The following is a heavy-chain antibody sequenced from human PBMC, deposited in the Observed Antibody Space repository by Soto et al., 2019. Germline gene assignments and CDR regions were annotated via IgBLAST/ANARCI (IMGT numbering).Heavy chain of an antibody. Sequence: EVQLVESGGGLVKPGGSLRLSCAASGFTFSSYSMNWVRQAPGKGLEWVSSISSSSSYIYYADSVKGRFTISRDNAKNSLYLQMNSLRAEDTAVYYCARDGMSYGSGSQSYWGQGTLVTVSS. CDR2: ISSSSSYI. J-gene: IGHJ4*02. D-gene: IGHD3-10*01. CDR3: ARDGMSYGSGSQSY. V-gene: IGHV3-21*01. CDR1: GFTFSSYS.